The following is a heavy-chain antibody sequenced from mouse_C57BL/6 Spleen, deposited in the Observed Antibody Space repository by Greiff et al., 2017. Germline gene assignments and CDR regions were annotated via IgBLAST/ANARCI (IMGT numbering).Heavy chain of an antibody. CDR2: IHPNSGST. D-gene: IGHD1-1*01. J-gene: IGHJ4*01. CDR3: ARADYYGSSYGAMDY. Sequence: QVQLQQPGAELVKPGASVKLSCKASGYTFTSYWMHWVKQRPGQGLEWIGMIHPNSGSTNYNEKFKSKATLTVDKSSSTAYIQLSSLTSEDSAVYYCARADYYGSSYGAMDYWGQGTSVTVSS. V-gene: IGHV1-64*01. CDR1: GYTFTSYW.